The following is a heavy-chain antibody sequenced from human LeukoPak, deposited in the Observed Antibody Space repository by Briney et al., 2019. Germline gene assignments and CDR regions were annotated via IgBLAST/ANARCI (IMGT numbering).Heavy chain of an antibody. Sequence: PSETLSLTCNVSGASISGHYWSWIRHPAGKSLEWIGRIHASGSPIYNPSLSSRVTMSVDTSKGQFSLTMNSLTAADTAIYYCARQRLDGDILGFDWWGQGTLVTVSS. V-gene: IGHV4-4*07. CDR3: ARQRLDGDILGFDW. CDR2: IHASGSP. CDR1: GASISGHY. J-gene: IGHJ4*02. D-gene: IGHD2-21*01.